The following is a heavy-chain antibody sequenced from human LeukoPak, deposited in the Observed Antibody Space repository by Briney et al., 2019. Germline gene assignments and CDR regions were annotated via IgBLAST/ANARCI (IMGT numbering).Heavy chain of an antibody. CDR2: ISGSGGST. CDR3: ARDWWDNSGYYDY. D-gene: IGHD3-22*01. CDR1: GFTFSSYG. Sequence: QAGGSLRLSCAASGFTFSSYGMSWVRQAPGKGLEWVSAISGSGGSTYYADSVEGRFTISRDNSKNTLYLQMNSLRAEDTAVYYCARDWWDNSGYYDYWGQGTLVTVSS. V-gene: IGHV3-23*01. J-gene: IGHJ4*02.